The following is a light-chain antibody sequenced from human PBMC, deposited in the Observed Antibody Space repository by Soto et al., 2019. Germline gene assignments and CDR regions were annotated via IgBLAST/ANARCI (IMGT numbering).Light chain of an antibody. CDR2: EAS. V-gene: IGKV1-39*01. Sequence: DIHMTQSPSSLSASVGDRVTVTCRASQSISTNLNWYQQKPGKAPKLLIYEASSLKRGVPSRFSGSGSGTDFTLTISSLQPEDFATYYCQHSYIPPWRFGQGTKVEIK. CDR1: QSISTN. J-gene: IGKJ1*01. CDR3: QHSYIPPWR.